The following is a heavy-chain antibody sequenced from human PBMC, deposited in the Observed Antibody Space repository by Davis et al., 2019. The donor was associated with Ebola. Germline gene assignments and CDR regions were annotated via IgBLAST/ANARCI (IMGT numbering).Heavy chain of an antibody. J-gene: IGHJ4*02. CDR1: GFTFSSYG. V-gene: IGHV3-33*01. CDR3: ARDVEYSSSPIWVDY. D-gene: IGHD6-6*01. Sequence: GESLKISCAASGFTFSSYGMHWVRQAPGKGLEWVAVIWYDGSNKYYADSVKGRFTISRDNSKNTLYLQMNSLRAEDTAVYYCARDVEYSSSPIWVDYWGQGTLVTVSS. CDR2: IWYDGSNK.